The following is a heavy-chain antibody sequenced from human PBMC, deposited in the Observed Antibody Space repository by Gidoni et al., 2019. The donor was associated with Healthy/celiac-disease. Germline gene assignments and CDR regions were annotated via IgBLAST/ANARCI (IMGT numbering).Heavy chain of an antibody. D-gene: IGHD3-22*01. J-gene: IGHJ4*02. V-gene: IGHV3-7*03. Sequence: EVQLVESGGGLVQPGGSLRLSCAASGFTFSSYWMSWVRQAPGKGLEWVANIKQDGSEKYYVDSVKGRFTISRDNAKNSLYLQMNSLRAEDTAVYYCARERRYYYDSSGADFGYWGQGTLVTVSS. CDR1: GFTFSSYW. CDR2: IKQDGSEK. CDR3: ARERRYYYDSSGADFGY.